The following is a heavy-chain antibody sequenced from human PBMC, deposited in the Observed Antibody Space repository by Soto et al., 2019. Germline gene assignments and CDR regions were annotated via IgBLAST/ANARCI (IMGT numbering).Heavy chain of an antibody. V-gene: IGHV4-59*01. J-gene: IGHJ4*02. Sequence: SEXLSLTCTVSGGSISSYYWSWIRQPPGKGLEWIGYIYYSGSTNYNPSLKSRVTISVDTSKNQFSLKLSSVTAADTAVYYCARDLGDTVTTFYYWGQGTLVTVSS. D-gene: IGHD4-17*01. CDR2: IYYSGST. CDR1: GGSISSYY. CDR3: ARDLGDTVTTFYY.